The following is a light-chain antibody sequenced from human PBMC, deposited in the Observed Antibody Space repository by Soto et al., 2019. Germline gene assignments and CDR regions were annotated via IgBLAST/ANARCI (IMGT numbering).Light chain of an antibody. J-gene: IGLJ1*01. CDR3: SSFTSSGTRV. V-gene: IGLV2-14*01. Sequence: QSALTQPASVSGSAGRSITISCTGTSSDIGGYNYVSWFQQHPDKAPKLMIYDVHGRPSGVSNRFSGSKSGNTASLTISGLQAEDEPDYYCSSFTSSGTRVFGTGTKVTV. CDR1: SSDIGGYNY. CDR2: DVH.